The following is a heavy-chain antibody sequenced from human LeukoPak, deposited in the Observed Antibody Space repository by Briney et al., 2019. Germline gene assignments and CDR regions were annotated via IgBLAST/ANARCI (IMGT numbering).Heavy chain of an antibody. Sequence: ASVKVSCKACGYTFTIYGISWVRQAPGQGLVWMGWISAYNAHTNYAQKLQGRVTMTTDTPTSTAYMELRSLRSDDTAVYYCARELFYDFWSGLSRFDPWGQGTLVTVSS. V-gene: IGHV1-18*01. CDR3: ARELFYDFWSGLSRFDP. CDR2: ISAYNAHT. CDR1: GYTFTIYG. D-gene: IGHD3-3*01. J-gene: IGHJ5*02.